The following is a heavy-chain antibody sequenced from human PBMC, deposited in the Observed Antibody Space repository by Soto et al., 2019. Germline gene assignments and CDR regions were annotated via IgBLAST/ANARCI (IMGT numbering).Heavy chain of an antibody. J-gene: IGHJ5*02. Sequence: PSETLSLTCTVSGGSISSGGYYWSWIRQHPGKGLEWIGYIYYSGSTYYNPSLKSRVTISVDTSKNQFSLKLSSVTAADTAVYYCARVGAATGSPLFDPWGQGTLVTVSS. D-gene: IGHD2-15*01. CDR2: IYYSGST. CDR1: GGSISSGGYY. V-gene: IGHV4-31*03. CDR3: ARVGAATGSPLFDP.